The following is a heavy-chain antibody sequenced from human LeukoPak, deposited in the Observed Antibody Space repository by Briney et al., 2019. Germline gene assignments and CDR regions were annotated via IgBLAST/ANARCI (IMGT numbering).Heavy chain of an antibody. J-gene: IGHJ4*02. CDR3: ARTQSQSGSYRYYFGY. CDR1: GASVDSAGYY. D-gene: IGHD1-26*01. V-gene: IGHV4-61*08. Sequence: PSETLSLTCTVSGASVDSAGYYWSWIRQPPGGGLEWIGYIYYISDTNYNPSLKSRVTMSVDPSKNQFSLKLNSVTAADTAVYYYARTQSQSGSYRYYFGYWGQGTLVTVSS. CDR2: IYYISDT.